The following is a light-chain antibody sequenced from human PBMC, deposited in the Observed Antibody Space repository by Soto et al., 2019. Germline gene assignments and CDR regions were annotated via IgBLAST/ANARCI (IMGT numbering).Light chain of an antibody. CDR1: QRVITF. Sequence: VGLSHSPDTLSLSPLDRATLSFVASQRVITFLAWYQQRPGQAPRLLISEASNRATGIPARFSGSGSGTDFTLTISSLEPEDFAVYYCQQSHNWPRTFGQGTKVDIK. CDR3: QQSHNWPRT. CDR2: EAS. V-gene: IGKV3-11*01. J-gene: IGKJ1*01.